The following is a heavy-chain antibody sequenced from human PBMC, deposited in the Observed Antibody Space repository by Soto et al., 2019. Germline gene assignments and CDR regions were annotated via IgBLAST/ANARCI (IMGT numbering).Heavy chain of an antibody. CDR1: GCTFTSYG. V-gene: IGHV1-18*01. J-gene: IGHJ4*02. D-gene: IGHD4-17*01. CDR2: ISAFTGNT. Sequence: QVQLVQSGAEVKKPGASVKVSCKASGCTFTSYGISWVRQAPGQGLEWMGGISAFTGNTNYAQKLQGRVTMTTDTTTSTAYMERRRLRSDDAADYYCARVNGAPGRFDYWGQGTLVTVSS. CDR3: ARVNGAPGRFDY.